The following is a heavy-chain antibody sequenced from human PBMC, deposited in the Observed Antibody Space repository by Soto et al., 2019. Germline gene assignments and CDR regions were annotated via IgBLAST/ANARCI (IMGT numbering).Heavy chain of an antibody. J-gene: IGHJ6*02. CDR2: IVVGSGNT. Sequence: ASVKVSCKASGGTFSSYTISWVRQAPGQGLEWIGWIVVGSGNTNYAQKFQERVTITRDMSTSTAYMELSSLRSEDTAVYYCAAEPGRGRFLEWLFLGYGMDVWGQGTTVTVSS. V-gene: IGHV1-58*02. D-gene: IGHD3-3*01. CDR3: AAEPGRGRFLEWLFLGYGMDV. CDR1: GGTFSSYT.